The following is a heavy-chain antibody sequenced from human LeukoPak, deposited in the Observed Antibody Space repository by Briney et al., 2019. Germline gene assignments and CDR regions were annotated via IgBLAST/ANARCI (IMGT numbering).Heavy chain of an antibody. CDR2: ISYDGSNK. D-gene: IGHD3-22*01. J-gene: IGHJ4*02. Sequence: GGSLRLSCAASGFTFSSYAMHWVRQAPGKGLEWVAVISYDGSNKYYADSVKGRFTISRDNSKNTLYLQMNSLRAEDTAVYYCARGTYYYDSSGYLDYWGQGTLVTVSS. V-gene: IGHV3-30-3*01. CDR3: ARGTYYYDSSGYLDY. CDR1: GFTFSSYA.